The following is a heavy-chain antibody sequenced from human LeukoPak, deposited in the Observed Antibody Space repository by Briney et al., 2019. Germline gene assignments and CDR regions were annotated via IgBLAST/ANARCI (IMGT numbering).Heavy chain of an antibody. CDR3: ARGHHYDSSGYYPHDAFDI. CDR2: IYTSGST. CDR1: GGSISSYY. J-gene: IGHJ3*02. D-gene: IGHD3-22*01. V-gene: IGHV4-4*07. Sequence: SETLSLTCTVSGGSISSYYWSWIRQPAGKGLEWIGRIYTSGSTNYKPSLKSRVTMSVDTSKNQFSLKLSSVTAAETAVYYCARGHHYDSSGYYPHDAFDIWGQGTMVTVSS.